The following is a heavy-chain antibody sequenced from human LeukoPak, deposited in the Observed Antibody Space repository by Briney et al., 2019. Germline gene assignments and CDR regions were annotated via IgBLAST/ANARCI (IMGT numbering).Heavy chain of an antibody. CDR3: AREAQYYYDSSGYYNPTDY. D-gene: IGHD3-22*01. CDR1: GGSFSGYY. V-gene: IGHV4-34*01. Sequence: PSETLSLTCAVYGGSFSGYYWSWIRQPPEKGLEWIGEINHGGSTNYNPPLKSRVTISVDTSKNQFSLKLSSVTAADTAVYYCAREAQYYYDSSGYYNPTDYWGQGTLVTVSS. J-gene: IGHJ4*02. CDR2: INHGGST.